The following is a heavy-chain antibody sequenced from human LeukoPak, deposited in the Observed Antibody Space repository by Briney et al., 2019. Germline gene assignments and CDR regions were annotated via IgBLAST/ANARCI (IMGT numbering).Heavy chain of an antibody. CDR2: INPKSGGT. CDR3: ARGRGDDTVSYFDY. V-gene: IGHV1-2*06. J-gene: IGHJ4*02. Sequence: GASVEVSCKASGYTVTGYYMHWVRQAPGQGLEWMGRINPKSGGTNSAQKFRGRITMTRDTSISTAYMELSRLRSDDTAVYYCARGRGDDTVSYFDYWGQGTLVTVSS. D-gene: IGHD3-22*01. CDR1: GYTVTGYY.